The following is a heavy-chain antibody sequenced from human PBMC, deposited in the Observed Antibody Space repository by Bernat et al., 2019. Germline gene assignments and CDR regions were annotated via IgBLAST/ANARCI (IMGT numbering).Heavy chain of an antibody. CDR1: GGSINSGSCY. V-gene: IGHV4-31*03. J-gene: IGHJ6*02. D-gene: IGHD3-3*01. Sequence: QVQLQESGPGLVKPSQTLSLTCTVSGGSINSGSCYWSWIRQHPGKGLEWIGYIYYSGSTYYNPSLKSRVTISVDTSKNQFSLKLSSVTAADTAVYYCARVLLPTEDGMDVWGQGTTVTVSS. CDR2: IYYSGST. CDR3: ARVLLPTEDGMDV.